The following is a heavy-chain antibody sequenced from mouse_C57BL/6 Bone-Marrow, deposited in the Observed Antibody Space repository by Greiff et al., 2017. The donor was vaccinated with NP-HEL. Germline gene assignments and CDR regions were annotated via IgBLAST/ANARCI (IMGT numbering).Heavy chain of an antibody. CDR3: ARQVGRGFAY. CDR2: IYPGDGDT. V-gene: IGHV1-80*01. J-gene: IGHJ3*01. D-gene: IGHD4-1*02. CDR1: GYAFSSYW. Sequence: QVQLQQSGAELVKHGASVKISCKASGYAFSSYWMNWVKQRPGKGLEWIGQIYPGDGDTNYNGKFKGKATLTVDKSSSPAYIQLSSLTSEDSADYCCARQVGRGFAYWGRGTLVTVSA.